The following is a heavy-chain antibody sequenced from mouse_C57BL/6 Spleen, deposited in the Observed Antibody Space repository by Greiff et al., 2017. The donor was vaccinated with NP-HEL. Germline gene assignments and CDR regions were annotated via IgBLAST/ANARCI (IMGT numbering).Heavy chain of an antibody. V-gene: IGHV1-19*01. CDR1: GYTFTDYY. Sequence: VQLQQSGPVLVKPGASVKMSCKASGYTFTDYYMNWVKQSPGKSLEWIGVINPYNGGTSYNQKFKGKATLTVDKSSSTAYMELNSLTSEDSAVYYCARGTGRGAMDYWGQGTSVTVSS. CDR3: ARGTGRGAMDY. J-gene: IGHJ4*01. CDR2: INPYNGGT. D-gene: IGHD4-1*01.